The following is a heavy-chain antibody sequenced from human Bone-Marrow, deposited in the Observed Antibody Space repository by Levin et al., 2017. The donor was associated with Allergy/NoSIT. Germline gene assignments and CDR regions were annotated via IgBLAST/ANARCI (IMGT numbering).Heavy chain of an antibody. V-gene: IGHV3-53*01. D-gene: IGHD2-15*01. CDR3: VRPCSGGSCYSDAFDV. J-gene: IGHJ3*01. CDR1: GFSVGTSY. CDR2: IFSGGHT. Sequence: GGSLRLSCAASGFSVGTSYLNWVRQAPGKGLEWVSVIFSGGHTYYAESVEGRFTISRDNSKNTLDLQMNSLRVEDTAVYYCVRPCSGGSCYSDAFDVWGQGTMVTVSS.